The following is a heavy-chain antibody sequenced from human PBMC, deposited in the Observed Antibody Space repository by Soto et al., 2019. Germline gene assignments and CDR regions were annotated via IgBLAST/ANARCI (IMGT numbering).Heavy chain of an antibody. CDR1: GGSISSGGYS. CDR3: AAGGGLPRYY. V-gene: IGHV4-30-2*01. Sequence: QLQLQESGSGLVKPSQTLSLTCAVSGGSISSGGYSWSWIRQPPGKGLEWIGYIYHSGSTYYNPSHKSRVTISVDRAKNQFYLKLSSVTAADTAVYYCAAGGGLPRYYWGQGTLVTVSS. CDR2: IYHSGST. D-gene: IGHD5-12*01. J-gene: IGHJ4*02.